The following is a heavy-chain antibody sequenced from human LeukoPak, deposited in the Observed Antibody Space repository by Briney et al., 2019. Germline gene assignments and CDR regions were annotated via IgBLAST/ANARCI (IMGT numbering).Heavy chain of an antibody. Sequence: GGSLRLSCAASGFTLSDYYMSWIRQAPGKGLEWVSYISYSGTTIYYADSVKGRFTISRDNAKNSLYLQMNSLRAEDTAVYYCARDLGGSTISGSFDIWGQGTWSPSLQ. CDR2: ISYSGTTI. D-gene: IGHD3-9*01. CDR3: ARDLGGSTISGSFDI. J-gene: IGHJ3*02. V-gene: IGHV3-11*01. CDR1: GFTLSDYY.